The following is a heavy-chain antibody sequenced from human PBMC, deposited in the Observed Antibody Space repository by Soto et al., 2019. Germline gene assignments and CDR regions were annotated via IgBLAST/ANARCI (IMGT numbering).Heavy chain of an antibody. CDR2: ISYDGSNK. V-gene: IGHV3-30-3*01. CDR1: GFTFSTYV. J-gene: IGHJ4*02. CDR3: ARDRSVVVVPATPDY. Sequence: QVQLVESGGGVVQPGRSLRLSCAASGFTFSTYVMHWVRQAPGKGLEWVALISYDGSNKYYADSAKDRFTISRDNSKNTLYLQMNSLRVEDTAVYYCARDRSVVVVPATPDYWGQGTLVTVSS. D-gene: IGHD2-15*01.